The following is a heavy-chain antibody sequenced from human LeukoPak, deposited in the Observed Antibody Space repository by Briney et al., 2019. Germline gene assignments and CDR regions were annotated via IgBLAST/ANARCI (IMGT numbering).Heavy chain of an antibody. CDR2: IWYDGSNK. CDR1: GFTFSSYG. Sequence: PGGSLRLSCAASGFTFSSYGMHWVRQAPGKGLEWVAVIWYDGSNKYYADSVKGRFTISRDNSKNTLYLQMNSLRAEDTAVYYCARERDYVWGSYRYFDYWGQGTLVTVSS. J-gene: IGHJ4*02. D-gene: IGHD3-16*02. V-gene: IGHV3-33*01. CDR3: ARERDYVWGSYRYFDY.